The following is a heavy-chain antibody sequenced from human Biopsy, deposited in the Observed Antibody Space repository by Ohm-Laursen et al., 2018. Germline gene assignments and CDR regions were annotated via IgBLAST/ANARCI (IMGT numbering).Heavy chain of an antibody. CDR1: GGSTSGYY. J-gene: IGHJ4*01. V-gene: IGHV4-34*01. CDR2: INHRGYT. D-gene: IGHD6-19*01. Sequence: TLSLTCAVSGGSTSGYYWSWIRQPPGKGLEWIGEINHRGYTDYNSSLKGRVSISVDTSKNQLSLNLTSVTAADTAVFYCARSGQWARYYFDYWGHGTLVTVSS. CDR3: ARSGQWARYYFDY.